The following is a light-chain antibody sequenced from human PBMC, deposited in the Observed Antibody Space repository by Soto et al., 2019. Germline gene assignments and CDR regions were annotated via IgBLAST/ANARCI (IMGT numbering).Light chain of an antibody. J-gene: IGKJ5*01. CDR3: QRCSAAPLS. Sequence: DIQMTQSPSSLSASVGDRVTITCRASQDISVYLAWYQQKPGKVPKLLIYSASTLQSGVPSRFSGSGSGTDFTLAISVLQPEDVGTYFCQRCSAAPLSFGQGTRLEIK. CDR1: QDISVY. CDR2: SAS. V-gene: IGKV1-27*01.